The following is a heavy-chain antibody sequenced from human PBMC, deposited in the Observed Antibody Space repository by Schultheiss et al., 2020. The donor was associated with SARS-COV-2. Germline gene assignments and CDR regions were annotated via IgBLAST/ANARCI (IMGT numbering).Heavy chain of an antibody. J-gene: IGHJ4*02. CDR2: ISYSGST. CDR3: ARERYYGDYGLIDH. CDR1: GGSIISGGDF. Sequence: LRLSCTVSGGSIISGGDFWTWIRQHPGKGLEWIGYISYSGSTYYNPSLKSRVTMSLDTSKNQVSLQLSSVTAADTAVYYCARERYYGDYGLIDHWGQGTLVTVSS. D-gene: IGHD2-21*01. V-gene: IGHV4-31*03.